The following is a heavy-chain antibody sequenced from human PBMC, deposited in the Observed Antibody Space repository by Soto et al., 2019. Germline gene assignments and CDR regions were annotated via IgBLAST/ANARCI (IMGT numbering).Heavy chain of an antibody. V-gene: IGHV3-33*01. CDR2: IWYDGGNK. J-gene: IGHJ6*02. CDR1: GFTFSVYG. Sequence: GGSLRHSCAASGFTFSVYGMHWVRQAPGKVLEWVAVIWYDGGNKYYADSVKGRFTISRDNSKNTLYLQMNSLRAEDTAVYYCARGDRMDVWGQGTTVTVSS. CDR3: ARGDRMDV.